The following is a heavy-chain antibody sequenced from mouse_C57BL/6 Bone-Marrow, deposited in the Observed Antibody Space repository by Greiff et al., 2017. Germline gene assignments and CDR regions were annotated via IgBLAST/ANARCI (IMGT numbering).Heavy chain of an antibody. CDR3: ASDGYYDWYFDV. CDR1: GYTFTSYD. CDR2: IYPRDGST. V-gene: IGHV1-85*01. D-gene: IGHD2-3*01. J-gene: IGHJ1*03. Sequence: QVHVKQSGPELVKPGASVKLSCKASGYTFTSYDINWVKQRPGQGLEWIGWIYPRDGSTNYNEKFKGKATLTVDTSSSTSYMELHSLTSEDSAVYFCASDGYYDWYFDVWGTGTTVTVSS.